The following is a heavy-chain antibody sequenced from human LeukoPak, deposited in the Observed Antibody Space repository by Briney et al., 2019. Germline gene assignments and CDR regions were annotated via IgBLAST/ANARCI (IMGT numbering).Heavy chain of an antibody. CDR3: ARTSHESVLYWSDP. D-gene: IGHD3-16*01. V-gene: IGHV1-18*01. Sequence: ASVKASCESSGYTFTTYGIGGVRQAPGQGLEWMGWISGYNGNTNYAQKFQGRVTMTTDTSTSTAYMELRSLRSDDTAVYYCARTSHESVLYWSDPWGQGTLVNVSS. CDR1: GYTFTTYG. CDR2: ISGYNGNT. J-gene: IGHJ5*02.